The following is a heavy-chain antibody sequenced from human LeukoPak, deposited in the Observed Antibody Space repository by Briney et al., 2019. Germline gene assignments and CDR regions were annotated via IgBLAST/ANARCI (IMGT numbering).Heavy chain of an antibody. J-gene: IGHJ5*02. CDR1: GYTFTGYY. V-gene: IGHV1-2*06. Sequence: ASVKVSCKASGYTFTGYYMHWVRQAPGQGLEWMGRINPNSGGTNYAQKFQGRVTMTRDTSISTAYMELSRLRSDDTAVYYCARIVPAAKYRFDPWGQGTLVTVSS. CDR2: INPNSGGT. D-gene: IGHD2-2*01. CDR3: ARIVPAAKYRFDP.